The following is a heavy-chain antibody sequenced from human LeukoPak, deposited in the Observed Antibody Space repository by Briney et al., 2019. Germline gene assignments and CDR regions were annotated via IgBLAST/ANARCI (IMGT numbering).Heavy chain of an antibody. CDR2: MRQDGGEI. D-gene: IGHD6-19*01. Sequence: GGSLRLSCAASGFTFSTYWMSWVRQAPGKGLEWVANMRQDGGEIYYVDSVKGRFTISRDNAKNSLSLQMNGLRAEDTAVYYCARRVSGRKKYFDYWGQGTLVTVSS. J-gene: IGHJ4*02. CDR3: ARRVSGRKKYFDY. CDR1: GFTFSTYW. V-gene: IGHV3-7*01.